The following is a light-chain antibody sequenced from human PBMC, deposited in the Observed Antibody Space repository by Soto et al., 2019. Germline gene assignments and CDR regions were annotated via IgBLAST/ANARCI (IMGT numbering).Light chain of an antibody. J-gene: IGLJ2*01. CDR3: QVWDTGSDRVI. CDR1: NIGSKS. Sequence: SYELTQPPSVSVAPGQTATITCGENNIGSKSVHWYQQKAGQAPVLVVHDDSDRPSGIPERFSGSNSGNTATLSISRVEAGDEADYYCQVWDTGSDRVIFGGGTKVTVL. V-gene: IGLV3-21*02. CDR2: DDS.